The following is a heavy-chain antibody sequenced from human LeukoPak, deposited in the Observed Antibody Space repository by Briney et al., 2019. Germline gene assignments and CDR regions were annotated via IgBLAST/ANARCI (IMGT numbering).Heavy chain of an antibody. CDR3: VRGGQGDGHSADEGFDI. J-gene: IGHJ3*02. V-gene: IGHV6-1*01. CDR1: GDSFFSNSS. Sequence: SQTLSLTCAISGDSFFSNSSWNWIRQSPSRGLEWLGRTYYRSKWYNDYGASVKSRININPDTSKNHFSLQLSSVTPEDTAVYYCVRGGQGDGHSADEGFDIWGQGTMVTVS. D-gene: IGHD5-18*01. CDR2: TYYRSKWYN.